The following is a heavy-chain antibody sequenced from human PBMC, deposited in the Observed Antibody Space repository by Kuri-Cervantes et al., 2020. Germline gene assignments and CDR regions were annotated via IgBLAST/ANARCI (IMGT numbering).Heavy chain of an antibody. CDR2: ISSSSSTI. D-gene: IGHD3-22*01. V-gene: IGHV3-48*01. Sequence: GESLKISCAASGFTFSSYSMNWVRQAPGKGLEWVSYISSSSSTIYYADSVKGRFTISRDNAKNSLYLQMNSLRAEDTAVYYCARYYYDSSGYYSRYYYYMDVWGKGTTVTVSS. J-gene: IGHJ6*03. CDR1: GFTFSSYS. CDR3: ARYYYDSSGYYSRYYYYMDV.